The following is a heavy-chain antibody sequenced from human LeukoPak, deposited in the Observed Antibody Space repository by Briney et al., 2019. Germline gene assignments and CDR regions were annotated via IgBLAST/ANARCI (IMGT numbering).Heavy chain of an antibody. V-gene: IGHV3-21*04. D-gene: IGHD5-18*01. Sequence: GGSLRLSCAASGFTFSSYSMNWVRQAPGKGLEWVSSISSSSSYIYYADSVKGRFTISRDNAKNSLYLQMNSLRAEDTAVYYCAKVRVGYSYGELDYWGQGTLVTVSS. CDR3: AKVRVGYSYGELDY. J-gene: IGHJ4*02. CDR1: GFTFSSYS. CDR2: ISSSSSYI.